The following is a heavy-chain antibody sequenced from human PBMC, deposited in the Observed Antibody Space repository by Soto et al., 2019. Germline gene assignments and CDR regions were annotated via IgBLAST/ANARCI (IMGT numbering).Heavy chain of an antibody. D-gene: IGHD3-3*01. CDR1: GYTFTSYD. CDR3: ARLYDFWSGYYYYYYMDV. V-gene: IGHV1-8*01. CDR2: MNPNSGNT. J-gene: IGHJ6*03. Sequence: GASVKVSCKASGYTFTSYDINWVRQATGQGLEWMGWMNPNSGNTGYAQKFQGRVTMTRNTSISTAYMELSSLRSEDTAVYYCARLYDFWSGYYYYYYMDVWGKGTTVTVSS.